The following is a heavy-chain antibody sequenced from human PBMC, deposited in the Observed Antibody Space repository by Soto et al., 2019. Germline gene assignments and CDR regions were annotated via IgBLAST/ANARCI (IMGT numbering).Heavy chain of an antibody. CDR2: IIPIFGTA. CDR3: ARKEYRSTGVCYLGGGGMYV. D-gene: IGHD2-8*01. Sequence: QVQLVQSGAAVKKPGSSVKVSCKASGGTFSSYAISWVRQAPGQGLEWLGGIIPIFGTANYAQKFQGRVMLATDESTSTAYVELGRLRSEDTAVYYCARKEYRSTGVCYLGGGGMYVWGQGTTVTVSS. J-gene: IGHJ6*02. CDR1: GGTFSSYA. V-gene: IGHV1-69*01.